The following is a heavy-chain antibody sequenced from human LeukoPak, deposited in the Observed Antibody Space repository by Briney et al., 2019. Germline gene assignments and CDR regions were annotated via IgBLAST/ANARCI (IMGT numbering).Heavy chain of an antibody. CDR3: ARGSYYGSGFLFDY. Sequence: GASVKVSCKASGYTLTSYDINWVRQATGQGLEWMGWMNPNSGNTGYAQKFQGRVTMTRNTSISTAYMELSSLRSEDTAVYYCARGSYYGSGFLFDYWGQGTLVTVSS. CDR1: GYTLTSYD. V-gene: IGHV1-8*01. CDR2: MNPNSGNT. D-gene: IGHD3-10*01. J-gene: IGHJ4*02.